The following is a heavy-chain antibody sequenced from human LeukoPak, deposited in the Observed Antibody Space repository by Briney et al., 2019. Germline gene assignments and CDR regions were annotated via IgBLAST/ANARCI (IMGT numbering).Heavy chain of an antibody. D-gene: IGHD3-3*01. J-gene: IGHJ5*02. CDR3: ASSLYDFWSGYYTPDWFDP. Sequence: PSETLSLICTVSGGSISSSSYYWGWIRQPPGKGLEWIGSIYYSGSTYYNPSLKSRVTISVDTSKNQFSLKLSSVTAADTAVYYCASSLYDFWSGYYTPDWFDPWGQGTLVTVSS. CDR1: GGSISSSSYY. V-gene: IGHV4-39*01. CDR2: IYYSGST.